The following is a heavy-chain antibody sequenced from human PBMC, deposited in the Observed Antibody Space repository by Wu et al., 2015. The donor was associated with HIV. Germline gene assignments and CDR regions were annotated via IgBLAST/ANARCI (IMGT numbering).Heavy chain of an antibody. CDR1: GYTFSSYF. J-gene: IGHJ6*03. V-gene: IGHV1-69*01. CDR3: ARDWPGTYYYYMDV. Sequence: QVRLVQSGTEVAKPGASVKISCQASGYTFSSYFMHWVRQAPGQGLEWLAGIIPTLGQANYAQKFQGRVTITADESTSTAYMELSSLRSEDTAVYYCARDWPGTYYYYMDVWGKGTTVTVSS. CDR2: IIPTLGQA.